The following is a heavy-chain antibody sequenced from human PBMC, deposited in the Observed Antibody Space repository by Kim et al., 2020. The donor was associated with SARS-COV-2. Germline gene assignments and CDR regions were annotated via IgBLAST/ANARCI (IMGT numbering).Heavy chain of an antibody. CDR2: IKSKTDGGTT. Sequence: GGSLRLSCAASGFTFSNAWMSWVRQAPGKGLEWVGRIKSKTDGGTTDYAAPVKGRFTISRDDSKNTLYLQMNSLKTEDTAVYYCTTDPLDYWRGPDYYYYCGMDVWGQGTTVTVSS. CDR1: GFTFSNAW. J-gene: IGHJ6*02. D-gene: IGHD4-17*01. V-gene: IGHV3-15*01. CDR3: TTDPLDYWRGPDYYYYCGMDV.